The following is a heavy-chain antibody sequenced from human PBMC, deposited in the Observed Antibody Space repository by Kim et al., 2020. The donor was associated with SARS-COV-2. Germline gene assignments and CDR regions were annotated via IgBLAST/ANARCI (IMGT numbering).Heavy chain of an antibody. CDR3: AREGYEYYDFWSGYYTGYYYYGMDV. CDR1: GYTFTSYY. D-gene: IGHD3-3*01. Sequence: ASVKVSCKASGYTFTSYYMHWVRQAPGQGLEWMGIINPSGGSTSYAQKFQGRVTMTRDTSTSTVYMELSSLRSEDTAVYYCAREGYEYYDFWSGYYTGYYYYGMDVWGQGTTVTVSS. V-gene: IGHV1-46*01. CDR2: INPSGGST. J-gene: IGHJ6*02.